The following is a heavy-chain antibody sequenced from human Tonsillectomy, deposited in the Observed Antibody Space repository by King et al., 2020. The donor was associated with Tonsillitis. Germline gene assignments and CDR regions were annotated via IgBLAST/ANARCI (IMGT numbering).Heavy chain of an antibody. V-gene: IGHV1-18*01. CDR2: ISAYNGNT. J-gene: IGHJ6*02. D-gene: IGHD3-22*01. Sequence: QLVQSGAEVKKPGASVKVSCKASGYTFTSYGISWVRQAPGQGLEWMGWISAYNGNTNYAQKLQGRVTMTTDTSTSTAYMELRNLRSDDTAVYYCARAGGDEVEYYYDSSGSPSGMDVWGQGTTVTVSS. CDR3: ARAGGDEVEYYYDSSGSPSGMDV. CDR1: GYTFTSYG.